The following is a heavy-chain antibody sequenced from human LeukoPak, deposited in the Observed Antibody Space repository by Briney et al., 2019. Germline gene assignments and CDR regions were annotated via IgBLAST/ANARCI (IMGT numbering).Heavy chain of an antibody. CDR2: INPYNGNT. V-gene: IGHV1/OR15-2*03. CDR3: AREIEGYYYDSSGYVY. J-gene: IGHJ4*02. D-gene: IGHD3-22*01. Sequence: RASVKVSCKASGYTFTSYYMHWVRQAPGQGLEWMGWINPYNGNTKYAQKFQGRVTMTTDTSTNTAYMELRSLRSDDTAVYYCAREIEGYYYDSSGYVYWGQGTLVTVSS. CDR1: GYTFTSYY.